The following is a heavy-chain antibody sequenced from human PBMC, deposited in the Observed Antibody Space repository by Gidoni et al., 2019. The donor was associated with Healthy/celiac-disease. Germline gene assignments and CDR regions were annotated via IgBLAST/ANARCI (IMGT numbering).Heavy chain of an antibody. CDR1: GGSISSSSYY. V-gene: IGHV4-39*01. CDR3: ASGVYCSGGSCYFPYGMDV. Sequence: QLQLQESGPGLVMPSETLSLTCTVSGGSISSSSYYWGWIRQPPGKGLEWIGSRYYSGSTYYNPSLKSRVTISVDTSKNQFSLKLSSVTAADTAVYYCASGVYCSGGSCYFPYGMDVWGQGTTVTVSS. CDR2: RYYSGST. J-gene: IGHJ6*02. D-gene: IGHD2-15*01.